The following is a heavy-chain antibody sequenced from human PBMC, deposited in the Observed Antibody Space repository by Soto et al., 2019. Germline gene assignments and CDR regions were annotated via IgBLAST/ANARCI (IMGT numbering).Heavy chain of an antibody. V-gene: IGHV4-39*01. CDR2: IYYSGST. D-gene: IGHD6-13*01. CDR1: GGSISSSSYY. J-gene: IGHJ5*02. Sequence: SETLSLTCTVSGGSISSSSYYWGWIRQPPGKGLEWIGSIYYSGSTYYNPSLKSRVTISVDTSKNQFSLKLSSVTAADTAVYYCARRVGQQLVTKTVENWFDPWGQGTLVTVSS. CDR3: ARRVGQQLVTKTVENWFDP.